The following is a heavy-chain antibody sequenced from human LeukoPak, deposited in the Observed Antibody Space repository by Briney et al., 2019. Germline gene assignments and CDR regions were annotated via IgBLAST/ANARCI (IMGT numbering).Heavy chain of an antibody. V-gene: IGHV3-7*01. CDR2: IKQDGSEK. CDR3: AKPSLYYYDTSGYYRYWYFDL. CDR1: GFTVSSNY. Sequence: GGSLRLSCAASGFTVSSNYMSWVRQAPGKGLEWVANIKQDGSEKYYVDSVKGRFTISRDNAKNSLYLQMNSLRAEDTAVYYCAKPSLYYYDTSGYYRYWYFDLWGRGTLVTVSS. J-gene: IGHJ2*01. D-gene: IGHD3-22*01.